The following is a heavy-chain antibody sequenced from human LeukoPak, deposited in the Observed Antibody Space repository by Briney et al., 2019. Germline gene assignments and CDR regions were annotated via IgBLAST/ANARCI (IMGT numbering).Heavy chain of an antibody. Sequence: GGSLRLSCAASGFTVSSNYMSWVRQAPGKGLEWVSVIYSGGSTYYADSVKGRFTISRDNSKNTVYLQMNSLRAEDTAVYYCAKHGEPRPFLAFDIWGQGTMVTVSS. V-gene: IGHV3-53*01. D-gene: IGHD1-26*01. CDR1: GFTVSSNY. CDR3: AKHGEPRPFLAFDI. J-gene: IGHJ3*02. CDR2: IYSGGST.